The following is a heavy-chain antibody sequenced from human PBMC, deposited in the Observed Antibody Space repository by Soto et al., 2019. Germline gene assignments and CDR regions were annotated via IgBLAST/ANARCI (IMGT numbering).Heavy chain of an antibody. CDR3: ATDRTNRSLYYFDY. D-gene: IGHD2-8*01. Sequence: PGGSLRLSCAASGFTFSSYSMNWVRQAPGKGLEWVSSISSSSSYIYYADSVKGRFTISRDNAKNSLYLQMNSMRAEDTAVYYCATDRTNRSLYYFDYWGQGTLVSVSS. CDR1: GFTFSSYS. V-gene: IGHV3-21*01. CDR2: ISSSSSYI. J-gene: IGHJ4*02.